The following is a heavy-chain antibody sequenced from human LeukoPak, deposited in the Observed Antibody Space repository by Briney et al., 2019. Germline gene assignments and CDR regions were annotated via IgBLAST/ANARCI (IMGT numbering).Heavy chain of an antibody. CDR2: IDYSGDT. CDR1: GGSINGYY. Sequence: SETLSRTCTVSGGSINGYYWIWIRHPPGKALEWIAYIDYSGDTNSNPSLKSRVTISVDTSKNQFSLRLNSVTAADTAFYYCARHPPGLRYFDPWGQGTLVTVSS. D-gene: IGHD3-9*01. CDR3: ARHPPGLRYFDP. J-gene: IGHJ5*02. V-gene: IGHV4-59*08.